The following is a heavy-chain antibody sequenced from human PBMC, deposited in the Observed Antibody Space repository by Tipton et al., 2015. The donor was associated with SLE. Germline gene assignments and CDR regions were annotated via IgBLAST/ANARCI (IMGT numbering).Heavy chain of an antibody. J-gene: IGHJ4*02. CDR2: ISYSGST. D-gene: IGHD6-19*01. V-gene: IGHV4-39*01. CDR1: GGSIRSSSRY. Sequence: TLSLTCTVSGGSIRSSSRYWGWIRQPPGKGPEWIGSISYSGSTYYNPSLKSRVTISVDMSKNQLSLRLSSVTAADTAVYYCASHDSGWYLGFDYWGQGTLVTVSS. CDR3: ASHDSGWYLGFDY.